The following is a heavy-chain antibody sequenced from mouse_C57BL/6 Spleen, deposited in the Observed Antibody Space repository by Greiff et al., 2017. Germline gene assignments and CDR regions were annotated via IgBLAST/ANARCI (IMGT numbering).Heavy chain of an antibody. Sequence: VPLHHSGAELVKPGASVKISCKASGYAFSSYWMNWVKQRPGKGLEWIGQIYPGDGDTNYNGKFKGKATLTADKSSSPAYMQLSSLTSADSAVYFCARSRAAHIYFDCWGQGTTLTVSS. J-gene: IGHJ2*01. CDR2: IYPGDGDT. CDR1: GYAFSSYW. V-gene: IGHV1-80*01. D-gene: IGHD3-2*02. CDR3: ARSRAAHIYFDC.